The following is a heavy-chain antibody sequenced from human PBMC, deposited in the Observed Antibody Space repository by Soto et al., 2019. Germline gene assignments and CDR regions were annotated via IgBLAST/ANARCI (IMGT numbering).Heavy chain of an antibody. CDR2: IYYSGST. CDR3: ARDRVVPAVDYYYGMDV. Sequence: PSETLSLTCTDSGGSISSGDYYWSWIRQPPGKGLEWIGYIYYSGSTYYNPSLKSRVTISVDTSKNQFSLKLSSVTAADTAVYYCARDRVVPAVDYYYGMDVWGQGTTVPVSS. V-gene: IGHV4-30-4*01. J-gene: IGHJ6*02. D-gene: IGHD2-2*01. CDR1: GGSISSGDYY.